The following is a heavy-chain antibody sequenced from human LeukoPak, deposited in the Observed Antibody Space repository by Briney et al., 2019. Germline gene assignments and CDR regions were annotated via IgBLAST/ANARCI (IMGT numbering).Heavy chain of an antibody. V-gene: IGHV4-4*07. D-gene: IGHD1-1*01. CDR1: GGSISSYY. CDR2: IYSSGST. Sequence: KPAETLSLTCTVSGGSISSYYWSWIRQPAGKGLEWIGRIYSSGSTNYNPSLKSRVTMSVDTSKNQFSLKLSSVTAADTAVYYCARGSRLYYCYGMDVWGQGTTVSVS. CDR3: ARGSRLYYCYGMDV. J-gene: IGHJ6*02.